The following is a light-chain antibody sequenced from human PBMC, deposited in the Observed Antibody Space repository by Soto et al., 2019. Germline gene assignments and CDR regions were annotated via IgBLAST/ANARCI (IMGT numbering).Light chain of an antibody. V-gene: IGLV1-51*01. CDR3: GTWDSSLSAYV. Sequence: QSVLTQPPSVSAAPGQKVTISCSGSSSNIGNNYVSWYQQLPGTTPKLFIYDKNKRPSGIPNRFSSSKSGTSATLGITGLQTGHEADYYCGTWDSSLSAYVFGTGTKVTVL. J-gene: IGLJ1*01. CDR2: DKN. CDR1: SSNIGNNY.